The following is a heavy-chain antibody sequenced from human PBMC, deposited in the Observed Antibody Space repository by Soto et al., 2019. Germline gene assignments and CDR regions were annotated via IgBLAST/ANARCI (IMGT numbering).Heavy chain of an antibody. J-gene: IGHJ4*02. V-gene: IGHV3-23*01. CDR1: GCTFISYA. CDR3: AKAPGGAMGPLDY. Sequence: XGSLRLSCAASGCTFISYAMPWVRQAPGKGLEWVSAISGSGGRTYYADSVKGRFTISRDNSKNTLFLRMDSLRAEDTAVYFCAKAPGGAMGPLDYWGQGPLVTVSS. CDR2: ISGSGGRT. D-gene: IGHD3-16*01.